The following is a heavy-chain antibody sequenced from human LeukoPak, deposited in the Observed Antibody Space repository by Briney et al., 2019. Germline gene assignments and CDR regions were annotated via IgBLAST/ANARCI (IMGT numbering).Heavy chain of an antibody. CDR1: GFTFDDYA. CDR3: AKATKMTTVPDDYYYYGMDV. D-gene: IGHD4-17*01. V-gene: IGHV3-9*01. J-gene: IGHJ6*02. Sequence: GRSLRLSCAASGFTFDDYAMHWVRQAPGKGLEWVSGISWNRGSIGYADSVKGRFTISRDNAKNSLYLQMNSLRAEDTALYYCAKATKMTTVPDDYYYYGMDVWGQGTTVTVSS. CDR2: ISWNRGSI.